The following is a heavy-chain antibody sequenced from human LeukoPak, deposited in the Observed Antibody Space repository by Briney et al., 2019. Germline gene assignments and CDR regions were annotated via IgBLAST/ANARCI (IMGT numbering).Heavy chain of an antibody. V-gene: IGHV3-23*01. CDR2: IRGSGGST. J-gene: IGHJ6*03. D-gene: IGHD5-18*01. CDR1: GFTFSSYA. CDR3: AKKGNTGKNYYYMDV. Sequence: GGSLRLSCAASGFTFSSYAMSWVRQAPGKGLEWVSAIRGSGGSTYYADSVKGRFTISRDNSKNTLYLQMNSLRAEDTAVYYCAKKGNTGKNYYYMDVWGKGTTVTVSS.